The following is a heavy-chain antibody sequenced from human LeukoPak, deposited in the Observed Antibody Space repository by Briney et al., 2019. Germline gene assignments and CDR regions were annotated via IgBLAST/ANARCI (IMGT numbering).Heavy chain of an antibody. V-gene: IGHV3-30*04. D-gene: IGHD3-16*01. CDR1: GFTFSSYA. CDR3: AKEGEGDSWDSLDY. J-gene: IGHJ4*02. CDR2: ISIDGTRE. Sequence: GGSLRLSCAASGFTFSSYAMSWVRQAPGKGLEWVTVISIDGTREHYADSVKGRFTISRDNSKSTLYLQMDSLRAEDTAVYYCAKEGEGDSWDSLDYWGQGTLVTVTS.